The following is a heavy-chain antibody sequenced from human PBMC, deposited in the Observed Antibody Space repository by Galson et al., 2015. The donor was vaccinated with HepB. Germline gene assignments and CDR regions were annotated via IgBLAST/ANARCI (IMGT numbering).Heavy chain of an antibody. CDR3: ARTTYNILTGYYNAPDFDY. J-gene: IGHJ4*02. Sequence: SVKVSCKASGYTFSSYGISWVRQGPGQGLEWMGWISAYNGNTNYAREFQGRVTMTTDTYTSTASMELRNLRSDDTAVYYCARTTYNILTGYYNAPDFDYWGQGTLVTVSS. D-gene: IGHD3-9*01. V-gene: IGHV1-18*01. CDR2: ISAYNGNT. CDR1: GYTFSSYG.